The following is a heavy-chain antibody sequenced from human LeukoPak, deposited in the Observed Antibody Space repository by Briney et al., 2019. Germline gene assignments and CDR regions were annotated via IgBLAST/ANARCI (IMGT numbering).Heavy chain of an antibody. D-gene: IGHD5-24*01. CDR2: ISWNSGSI. V-gene: IGHV3-9*01. J-gene: IGHJ6*02. CDR1: GFTFDDYA. Sequence: GGSLRLSCAASGFTFDDYAMHWVRQAPGQDLKWVSGISWNSGSIGYADSVKGRFTISRDNAKNSLYLQMNSLRAEDTALYYCAKDALDGYDYYYGMDVWGQGTTVTVSS. CDR3: AKDALDGYDYYYGMDV.